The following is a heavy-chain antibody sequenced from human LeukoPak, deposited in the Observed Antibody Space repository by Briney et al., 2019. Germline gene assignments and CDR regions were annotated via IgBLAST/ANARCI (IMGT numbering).Heavy chain of an antibody. J-gene: IGHJ4*02. CDR2: INHSGST. V-gene: IGHV4-34*01. Sequence: SETLSLTCAVYGGFFSGYYWSWIRQPPGKGLEWIGEINHSGSTNYNPSLKSRVTISVDTSKNQFSLKLSSVTAADTAVYYCARGELRYFREWGQGTLVTVSS. CDR1: GGFFSGYY. D-gene: IGHD3-9*01. CDR3: ARGELRYFRE.